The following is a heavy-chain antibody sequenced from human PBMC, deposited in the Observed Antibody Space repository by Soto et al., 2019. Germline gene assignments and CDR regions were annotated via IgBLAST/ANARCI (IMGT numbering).Heavy chain of an antibody. CDR3: AMVDVYVTPSPQDV. CDR1: GYSFTRYG. D-gene: IGHD3-16*01. V-gene: IGHV1-18*01. J-gene: IGHJ6*02. Sequence: GASVKVSCKASGYSFTRYGIAWARQAPGQGPEWMGWINTYNGNTNYAQNLQGRVTLTTDTSTSTACMELTSLRSNDTAIYYCAMVDVYVTPSPQDVWGQGTTVTVSS. CDR2: INTYNGNT.